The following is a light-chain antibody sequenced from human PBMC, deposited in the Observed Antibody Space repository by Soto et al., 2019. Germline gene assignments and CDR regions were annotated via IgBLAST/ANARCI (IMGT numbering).Light chain of an antibody. CDR2: AAS. Sequence: EIVMTQSPATLSVSPGGSATLSCRASQSVTLDLAWYQQRPGQAPRLLIYAASTRATGVPARFSGSGSGTEFTLTISSLEQEDFAVYYCQQYNHLESFGGGTKVEIK. CDR1: QSVTLD. J-gene: IGKJ4*01. CDR3: QQYNHLES. V-gene: IGKV3-15*01.